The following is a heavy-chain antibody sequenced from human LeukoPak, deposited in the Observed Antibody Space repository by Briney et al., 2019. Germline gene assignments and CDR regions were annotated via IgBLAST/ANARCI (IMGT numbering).Heavy chain of an antibody. V-gene: IGHV1-69*13. J-gene: IGHJ6*03. CDR1: GGTFSSYA. D-gene: IGHD3-9*01. Sequence: SVKVSCKASGGTFSSYAISWVRQAPGQGLEWVGGIIPIFGTANYAQKFQGRVTITADESTSTTYMELSSLRSEDTAVYYCARSRDDILTGYVYYYYMAVWGKGTTVTVSS. CDR2: IIPIFGTA. CDR3: ARSRDDILTGYVYYYYMAV.